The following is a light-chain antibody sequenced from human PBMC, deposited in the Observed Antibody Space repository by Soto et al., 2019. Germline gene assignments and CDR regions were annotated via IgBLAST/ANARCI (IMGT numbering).Light chain of an antibody. Sequence: EIVMTQSPATLSVSPGERATLSCRAGQSVSSGLAWYQQKPGQTPRLLIYAASTRATGIPARFSGSGSGTEFTLTISSLQSEDFAVYYCKQYKEWPPFTFGQGTRLEIK. CDR3: KQYKEWPPFT. J-gene: IGKJ5*01. CDR1: QSVSSG. V-gene: IGKV3-15*01. CDR2: AAS.